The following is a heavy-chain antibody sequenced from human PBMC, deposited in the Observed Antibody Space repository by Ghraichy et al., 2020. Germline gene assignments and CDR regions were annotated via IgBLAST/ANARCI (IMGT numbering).Heavy chain of an antibody. Sequence: SGPTLVKPTQTLTLTCTFSGFSLSTSGVGVGWIRQPPGKALEWLALIYWDDDKRYSPSLKSRLTITKDTSKNQVVLTMTNMDPVDTATYYCAHLGYCSGGSCYAHDAFDIWGQGTMVTVSS. CDR2: IYWDDDK. CDR3: AHLGYCSGGSCYAHDAFDI. D-gene: IGHD2-15*01. CDR1: GFSLSTSGVG. V-gene: IGHV2-5*02. J-gene: IGHJ3*02.